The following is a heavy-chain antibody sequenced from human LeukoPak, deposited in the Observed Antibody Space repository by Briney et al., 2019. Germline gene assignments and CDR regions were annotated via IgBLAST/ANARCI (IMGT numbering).Heavy chain of an antibody. J-gene: IGHJ6*02. Sequence: SETLSPTCIVSGGSISSISSNNYHWGWIRQPPGRGLEWIGSIYYSGSTYYNPSLKSRVTISVDTSKNQFSLKLSSVTAADTALYYCAREMGVVTAHGIDVWGQGTTVTVSS. D-gene: IGHD4-23*01. CDR1: GGSISSISSNNYH. V-gene: IGHV4-39*02. CDR2: IYYSGST. CDR3: AREMGVVTAHGIDV.